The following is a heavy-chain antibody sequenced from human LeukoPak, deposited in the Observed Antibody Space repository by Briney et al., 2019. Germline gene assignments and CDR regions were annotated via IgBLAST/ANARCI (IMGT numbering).Heavy chain of an antibody. CDR1: GGTSSSYA. V-gene: IGHV1-69*13. CDR3: ARGGTTIFGDYYYYCGMDV. J-gene: IGHJ6*02. D-gene: IGHD3-3*01. CDR2: IIPIFGTA. Sequence: GASVKVSCKASGGTSSSYAISWVRQAPGQGLEWMGGIIPIFGTANYAQKFQGRVTITADESTSTAYMELSSLRSEDTAVYYCARGGTTIFGDYYYYCGMDVWGQGTTVTVSS.